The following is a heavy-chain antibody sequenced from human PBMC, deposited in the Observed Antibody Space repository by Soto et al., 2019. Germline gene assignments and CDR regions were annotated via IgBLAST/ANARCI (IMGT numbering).Heavy chain of an antibody. CDR2: IYHSGST. D-gene: IGHD5-12*01. CDR3: ARDRREWLDYYYYMDV. V-gene: IGHV4-4*02. J-gene: IGHJ6*03. CDR1: SGSISSSNW. Sequence: SETLSLTCAVSSGSISSSNWWSWVRQPPGKGLEWIGEIYHSGSTNYNPSLKCRVTISVDKSKNQFSMKLSSVTAADTAVYYCARDRREWLDYYYYMDVWGKGTTVT.